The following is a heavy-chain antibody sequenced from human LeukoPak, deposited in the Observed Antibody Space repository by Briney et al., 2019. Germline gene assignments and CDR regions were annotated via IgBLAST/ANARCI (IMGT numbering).Heavy chain of an antibody. V-gene: IGHV1-8*01. Sequence: ASVKVSCKASGYTFTSYDINWVRQATGQGLEWMGWMNPNSGNTGYAQKFQGRVTMTRNTSISTAYMELSSLRSEDTAVYYCARQPRWYDAFDIWGQGTMVTVSS. J-gene: IGHJ3*02. CDR2: MNPNSGNT. CDR3: ARQPRWYDAFDI. D-gene: IGHD2-15*01. CDR1: GYTFTSYD.